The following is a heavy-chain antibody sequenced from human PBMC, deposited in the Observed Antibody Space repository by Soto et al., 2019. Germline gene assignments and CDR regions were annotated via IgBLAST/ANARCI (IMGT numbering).Heavy chain of an antibody. J-gene: IGHJ4*02. CDR3: VHRFVYDNSGTHFDH. Sequence: QITLRESGPALVKPTETLTLTCTFSGFSLISSGVGVGWIRQPPGKALEWLGLIYWDDDKRYSPSLKRRLTITKDTAKNQVDVTMTNMDPVDTATYYCVHRFVYDNSGTHFDHWGQGTLVTVSS. D-gene: IGHD3-10*01. CDR2: IYWDDDK. V-gene: IGHV2-5*02. CDR1: GFSLISSGVG.